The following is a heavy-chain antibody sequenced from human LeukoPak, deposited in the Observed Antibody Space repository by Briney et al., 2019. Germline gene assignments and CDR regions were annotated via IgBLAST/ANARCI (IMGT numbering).Heavy chain of an antibody. D-gene: IGHD2-15*01. CDR2: ISRDGGDK. V-gene: IGHV3-7*01. CDR3: AKDDSNSYYEY. CDR1: GFTFSTSW. Sequence: PGGSLRLSCAASGFTFSTSWMTWVRQAPGKGLEWVASISRDGGDKQYAESIKGRLPISRDNVKNSLYLEINSLRADDTAIYYCAKDDSNSYYEYWGQGTLVTVSA. J-gene: IGHJ4*02.